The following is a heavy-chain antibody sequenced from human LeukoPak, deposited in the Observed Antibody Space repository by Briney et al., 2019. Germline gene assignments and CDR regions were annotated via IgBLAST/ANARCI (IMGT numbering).Heavy chain of an antibody. CDR3: ATYCSGTSCYQDY. V-gene: IGHV4-34*01. J-gene: IGHJ4*02. Sequence: PSETLSLTCAVYGGSFSGYYWSWIRQPPGKGLEWIGEINHSGSTNYNPSLKSRVTISVDTSKNQFSLKLSSVTAADTAVYYCATYCSGTSCYQDYWGQGTLVTVSS. CDR2: INHSGST. D-gene: IGHD2-2*01. CDR1: GGSFSGYY.